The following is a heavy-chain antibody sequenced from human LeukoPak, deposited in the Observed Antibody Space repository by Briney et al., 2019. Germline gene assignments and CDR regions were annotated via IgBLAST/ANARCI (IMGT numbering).Heavy chain of an antibody. J-gene: IGHJ4*02. V-gene: IGHV1-18*01. CDR3: ARVLREQDFDY. CDR2: ISTYNGNT. CDR1: GYTFTSYG. Sequence: ASVKVSCKASGYTFTSYGISWVRQAPGQGLEWIGWISTYNGNTNYAQKRQGRVTMITDASTSIAYMELRSLRSDDTAVYYCARVLREQDFDYWGQGTLVTVSS. D-gene: IGHD1-26*01.